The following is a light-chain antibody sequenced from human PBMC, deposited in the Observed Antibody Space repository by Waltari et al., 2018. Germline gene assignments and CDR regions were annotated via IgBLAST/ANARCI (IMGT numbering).Light chain of an antibody. CDR1: QDIGHS. J-gene: IGKJ1*01. CDR3: QHHVRLPAT. Sequence: IVLTQSPGTLSLSPGGRATLPCRASQDIGHSLACYQQKPGQAPRLLIYATSTRAAGIPDRFSGSGSGADFSLTITRLEPEDFAVYYCQHHVRLPATFGQGTKV. CDR2: ATS. V-gene: IGKV3-20*01.